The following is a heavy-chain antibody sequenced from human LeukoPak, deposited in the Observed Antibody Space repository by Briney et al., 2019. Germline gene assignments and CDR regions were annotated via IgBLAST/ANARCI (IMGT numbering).Heavy chain of an antibody. CDR1: GGSISSYY. J-gene: IGHJ3*02. Sequence: PSETLSLTCTVSGGSISSYYWSWIRQPPGKGLEWIGYIYYSGSTNYNPSLKSRVTISVDTSKNQFSLKLSSVTAADTAVYYCARVALGWEPGVVVVAADGVAFDIWGQGTMVTVSS. D-gene: IGHD2-15*01. V-gene: IGHV4-59*01. CDR3: ARVALGWEPGVVVVAADGVAFDI. CDR2: IYYSGST.